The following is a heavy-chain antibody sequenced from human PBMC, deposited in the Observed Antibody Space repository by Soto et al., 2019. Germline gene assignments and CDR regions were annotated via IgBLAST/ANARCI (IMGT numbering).Heavy chain of an antibody. CDR2: INAGNGNT. V-gene: IGHV1-3*01. CDR1: GYTFTSYA. Sequence: GASVKVSCKASGYTFTSYAMHWVRQAPGQRLEWMGWINAGNGNTKYSQKFQGRVTITRDTSASTAYMELSSLRSEDTAVYYCARDRTYYYDSSGWSLFDDCGKGTLVTVSS. D-gene: IGHD3-22*01. J-gene: IGHJ4*02. CDR3: ARDRTYYYDSSGWSLFDD.